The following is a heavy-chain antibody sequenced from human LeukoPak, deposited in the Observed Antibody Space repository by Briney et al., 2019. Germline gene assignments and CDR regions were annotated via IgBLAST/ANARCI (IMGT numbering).Heavy chain of an antibody. CDR2: IYYSGST. CDR3: ARHTKDDILTGPYGMDV. J-gene: IGHJ6*02. V-gene: IGHV4-59*08. D-gene: IGHD3-9*01. CDR1: GGSISSYY. Sequence: SETLSLTCTVSGGSISSYYWSRIRQPPGKGLEWIGYIYYSGSTNYNPSLKSRVTISVDTSKNQFSLKLSSVTAADTAVYYCARHTKDDILTGPYGMDVWGQGTTVTVSS.